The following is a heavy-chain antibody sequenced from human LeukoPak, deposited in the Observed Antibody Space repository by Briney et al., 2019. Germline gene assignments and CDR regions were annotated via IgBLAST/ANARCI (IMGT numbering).Heavy chain of an antibody. CDR3: ARDTLGEGEDANYAVYYFDY. Sequence: GGSLRLFCAASEGSVGSNYMTWVRQAPGTGLEWVANRKQDGNEKYYADSVKGRFTISRDNGKNSLDPQMNSLRADDTAVYYCARDTLGEGEDANYAVYYFDYWGQGTVVTVSS. V-gene: IGHV3-7*01. D-gene: IGHD4/OR15-4a*01. CDR2: RKQDGNEK. CDR1: EGSVGSNY. J-gene: IGHJ4*02.